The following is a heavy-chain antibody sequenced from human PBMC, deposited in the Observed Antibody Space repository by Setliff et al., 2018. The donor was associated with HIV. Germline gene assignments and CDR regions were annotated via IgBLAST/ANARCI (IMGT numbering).Heavy chain of an antibody. CDR2: IYITGDT. CDR1: GGSINRGTYY. J-gene: IGHJ6*02. Sequence: PSETLSLTCSVSGGSINRGTYYWTWIRQSAGKGLEWIGHIYITGDTDYNPSLKSRVTISVDTSKNQFSLTLTSVTATDTAVYYCARRLQFLEFLHGVGGLDVWGQGTTVTV. D-gene: IGHD3-3*01. V-gene: IGHV4-61*09. CDR3: ARRLQFLEFLHGVGGLDV.